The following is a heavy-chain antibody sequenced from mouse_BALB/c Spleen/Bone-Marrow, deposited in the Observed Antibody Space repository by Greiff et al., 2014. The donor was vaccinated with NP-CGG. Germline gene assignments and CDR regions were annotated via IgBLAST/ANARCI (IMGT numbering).Heavy chain of an antibody. CDR1: GYSFTGYY. D-gene: IGHD2-2*01. V-gene: IGHV1S34*01. Sequence: LVKTGASVKISCKASGYSFTGYYMHWVKQSHGKSLEWIGYISCYNGATSYNQKFKGKATFTVDTSSSTAYMQFNSLTSEDSAVYYCARSCGACGYDGGYYFDYWGQGTTLTVSS. CDR2: ISCYNGAT. J-gene: IGHJ2*01. CDR3: ARSCGACGYDGGYYFDY.